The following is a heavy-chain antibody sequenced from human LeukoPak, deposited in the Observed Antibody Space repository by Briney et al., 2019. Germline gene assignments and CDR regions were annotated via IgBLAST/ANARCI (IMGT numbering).Heavy chain of an antibody. D-gene: IGHD6-19*01. Sequence: PGGSLRLSCAASRFRFSSYSMHWVRQAPGKGLEWVAVISYDGSYMYYGDSVKGRFTISRDNSKNTLHLQMNSLRAEDTAVYYCVRDLRGTSGWSAFDIWGQGTMVTVSS. CDR2: ISYDGSYM. CDR1: RFRFSSYS. J-gene: IGHJ3*02. CDR3: VRDLRGTSGWSAFDI. V-gene: IGHV3-30*04.